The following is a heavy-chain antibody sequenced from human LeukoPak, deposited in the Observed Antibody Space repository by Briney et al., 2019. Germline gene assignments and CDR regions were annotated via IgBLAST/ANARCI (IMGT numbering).Heavy chain of an antibody. Sequence: GGSLRLSCAASGFSFSHYAMNWVRQAPGKGLEWVSGISGGGGNTYYADSVKGRFTISSDNSKNTLHLQMNSLRAEDTAVYYCAKDRWLDTAARPMDYWGQGSLVTASS. V-gene: IGHV3-23*01. CDR2: ISGGGGNT. CDR1: GFSFSHYA. CDR3: AKDRWLDTAARPMDY. D-gene: IGHD6-6*01. J-gene: IGHJ4*02.